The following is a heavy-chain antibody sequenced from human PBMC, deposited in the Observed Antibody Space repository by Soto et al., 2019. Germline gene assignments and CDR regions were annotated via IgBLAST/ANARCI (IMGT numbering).Heavy chain of an antibody. D-gene: IGHD2-2*01. J-gene: IGHJ6*02. CDR1: GGTFSSYT. CDR2: IIPILGIA. Sequence: SVKVSCKASGGTFSSYTISWVRQAPGQGLEWMGRIIPILGIANYAQKFQGRVTITADKSTSTAYMELNSLRAEDTAVYYCARDPEFWGYCIGTSCQTGFWGQGTTVTVSS. V-gene: IGHV1-69*04. CDR3: ARDPEFWGYCIGTSCQTGF.